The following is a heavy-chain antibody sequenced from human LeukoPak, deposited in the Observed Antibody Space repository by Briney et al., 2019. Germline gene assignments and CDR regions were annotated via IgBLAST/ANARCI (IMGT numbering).Heavy chain of an antibody. J-gene: IGHJ3*02. CDR2: IYTSGST. CDR1: GGSISGYY. D-gene: IGHD2-2*01. CDR3: ARWFNCSSTSCRGSRAFDI. V-gene: IGHV4-4*09. Sequence: SETLSLTCTVSGGSISGYYWSWIRQPPGKGLEFIGYIYTSGSTNYNPSLKSRVTISVDTSKNQFSLKLSSVTAADTAVYYCARWFNCSSTSCRGSRAFDIWGHGTMVTVSS.